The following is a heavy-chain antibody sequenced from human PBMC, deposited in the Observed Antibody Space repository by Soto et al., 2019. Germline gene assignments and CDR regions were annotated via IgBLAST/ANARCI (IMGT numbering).Heavy chain of an antibody. Sequence: TMSLTCAVSGGSISSGCYSWSWLRQPPGKGLEWIGYIYHSGSTYYNPSLKSRVTISVDRSKNQFSLKLSSVTAADTAVYYCARAHHQEGWFDPWGQGTLVTVSS. V-gene: IGHV4-30-2*01. D-gene: IGHD2-2*01. CDR1: GGSISSGCYS. J-gene: IGHJ5*02. CDR2: IYHSGST. CDR3: ARAHHQEGWFDP.